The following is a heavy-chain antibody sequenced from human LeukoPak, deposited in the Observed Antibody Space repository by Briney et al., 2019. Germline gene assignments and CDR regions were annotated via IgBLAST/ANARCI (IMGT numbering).Heavy chain of an antibody. CDR1: GDTFTSYY. V-gene: IGHV1-46*03. CDR3: GRGVMTTVTIGWLGPDI. CDR2: INPSVGST. D-gene: IGHD4-17*01. J-gene: IGHJ3*02. Sequence: GASVTLSCKASGDTFTSYYLHWVRQAPGQGLEWGGRINPSVGSTTYAQKFQGRVTMTRDTSTNTVYMELSSLKYDYTAVYYCGRGVMTTVTIGWLGPDIWGQGTMITVSS.